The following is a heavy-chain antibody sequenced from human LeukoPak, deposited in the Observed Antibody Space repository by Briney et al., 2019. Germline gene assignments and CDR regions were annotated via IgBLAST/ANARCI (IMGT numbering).Heavy chain of an antibody. CDR2: IYTSGST. V-gene: IGHV4-61*02. J-gene: IGHJ3*02. CDR1: GGSISSGSYY. CDR3: AREGFLGAFDI. Sequence: PSETLSLTCTVSGGSISSGSYYWSWIRQPAGKGLEWIGRIYTSGSTNYNPSLKSRVTISVDTSKNQFSLKLSSVTAADTAVYYCAREGFLGAFDIWGQGTMVTVSS. D-gene: IGHD3-10*01.